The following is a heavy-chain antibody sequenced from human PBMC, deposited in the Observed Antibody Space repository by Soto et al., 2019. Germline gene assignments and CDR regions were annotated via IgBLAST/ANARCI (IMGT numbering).Heavy chain of an antibody. CDR1: GYIFVNYG. D-gene: IGHD3-16*01. CDR3: VMVDNYVTPTPQDV. CDR2: ISPYTGNT. V-gene: IGHV1-18*01. Sequence: QVQLVQSGDEVKKPGASVKVSCKASGYIFVNYGIAWVRQAPGQGLEWMGWISPYTGNTHSATKIQGRLTMTTDTSTSTAYMDLGSLTSDNTAVYYCVMVDNYVTPTPQDVWGQGTTVTVSS. J-gene: IGHJ6*02.